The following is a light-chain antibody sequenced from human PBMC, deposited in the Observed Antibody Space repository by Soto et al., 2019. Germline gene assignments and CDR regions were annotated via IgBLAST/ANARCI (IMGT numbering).Light chain of an antibody. CDR2: GAS. CDR1: QSVSSSY. V-gene: IGKV3-20*01. Sequence: EIVLTQSPGTLSLSPGERATLSCRASQSVSSSYLAWYQQKPGQAPRLLIYGASSRATGIPDRLSGSGSGTDVTITISRLEPQDFAVYYCQQYGSSPITFGQGTRLEIK. CDR3: QQYGSSPIT. J-gene: IGKJ5*01.